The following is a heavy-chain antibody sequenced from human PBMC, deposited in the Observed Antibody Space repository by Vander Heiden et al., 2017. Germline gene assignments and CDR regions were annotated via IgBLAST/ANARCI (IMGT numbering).Heavy chain of an antibody. J-gene: IGHJ6*02. V-gene: IGHV1-69*01. CDR3: AGDIVVVPAAFSSLYYGMDV. D-gene: IGHD2-2*01. CDR2: IIPIFGTA. Sequence: QVQLVQSGAEVKKPGSSVKVSCQASGGTFSSYAISWVRQAPGQGLEWMGGIIPIFGTANYAQKFQGRVTITADESTSTAYMELSSLRSEDTAVYYCAGDIVVVPAAFSSLYYGMDVWGQGTTVTVSS. CDR1: GGTFSSYA.